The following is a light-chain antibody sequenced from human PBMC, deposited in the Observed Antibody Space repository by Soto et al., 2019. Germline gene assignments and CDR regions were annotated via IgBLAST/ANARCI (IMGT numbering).Light chain of an antibody. J-gene: IGKJ1*01. CDR1: QSVSSN. V-gene: IGKV3-15*01. Sequence: EIVMTQSPGTLSVSPGERVIFSCRASQSVSSNLAWYQQKRGQTPRLLIYGASTRATGIPDRFSGSGSGTEFNLTISRLQSEDFADYYCQQYQNWPLLSFGQETKVDIK. CDR2: GAS. CDR3: QQYQNWPLLS.